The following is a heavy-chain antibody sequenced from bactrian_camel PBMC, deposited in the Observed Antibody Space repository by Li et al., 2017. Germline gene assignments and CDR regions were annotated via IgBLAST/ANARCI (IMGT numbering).Heavy chain of an antibody. CDR1: QYTDSILI. J-gene: IGHJ4*01. Sequence: LVESGGGSVQAGGSLRLSCATSQYTDSILIMSWYRQAPGKEREFVSLIDRVRNTNYAESVKGRFTISRDKDLNTVYLQMNSLKPEDTAMYYCAATRACTWRPHLELNEYVYWGQGTQVTVS. CDR3: AATRACTWRPHLELNEYVY. V-gene: IGHV3S53*01. D-gene: IGHD4*01. CDR2: IDRVRNT.